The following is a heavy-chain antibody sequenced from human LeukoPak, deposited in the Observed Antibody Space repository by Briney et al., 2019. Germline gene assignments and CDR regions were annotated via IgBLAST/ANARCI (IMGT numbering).Heavy chain of an antibody. CDR3: ARDRRITIFGVVTRGLDAFDI. D-gene: IGHD3-3*01. CDR2: IKQDGSEK. V-gene: IGHV3-7*01. CDR1: GFTFSSYW. J-gene: IGHJ3*02. Sequence: PGGSLRLSCAASGFTFSSYWMSWVRQAPGKGLEWVANIKQDGSEKYYVDSVKGRFTISRDNAKNSLYLQMNSLRAEDTAVYYCARDRRITIFGVVTRGLDAFDIWGQGTMVTVSS.